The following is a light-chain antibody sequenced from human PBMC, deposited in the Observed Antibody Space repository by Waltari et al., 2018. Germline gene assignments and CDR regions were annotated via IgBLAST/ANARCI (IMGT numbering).Light chain of an antibody. CDR3: ATWDNSLRNVV. J-gene: IGLJ2*01. CDR2: DNN. Sequence: QSVLTQPPSVSAARGQKVTISCSGSSSNIGNYYVSWYHQLPGAAPRLLIYDNNKRPSGIPDRFAASKSGTSATLAIAGLQIGDEADYYCATWDNSLRNVVFGGGTKLTVL. CDR1: SSNIGNYY. V-gene: IGLV1-51*01.